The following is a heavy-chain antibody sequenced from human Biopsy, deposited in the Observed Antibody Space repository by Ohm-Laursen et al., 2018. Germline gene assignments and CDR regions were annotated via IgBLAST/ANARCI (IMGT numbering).Heavy chain of an antibody. CDR1: GFTVSSTY. CDR2: IYTGGST. V-gene: IGHV3-53*01. J-gene: IGHJ4*02. Sequence: SLRLSCAASGFTVSSTYMSWVRQAPRKGLEWVSVIYTGGSTFYADSVKGRFTISRDKSKNTLYLQMNNLTAEDTAVYYCAREGRDYWGQGTLVTVSS. CDR3: AREGRDY.